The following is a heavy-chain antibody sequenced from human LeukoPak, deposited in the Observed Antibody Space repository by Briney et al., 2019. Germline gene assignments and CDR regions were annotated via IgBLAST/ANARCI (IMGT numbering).Heavy chain of an antibody. CDR3: ASGSFLLCTNGVCYNNSYYMDV. D-gene: IGHD2-8*01. CDR2: INTNTGNP. CDR1: GYTFTSYA. J-gene: IGHJ6*03. V-gene: IGHV7-4-1*02. Sequence: GASVKVSCKASGYTFTSYAMNWVRQAPGQGLEWMGWINTNTGNPTYAQGFTGRFVFSLDTSVSTAYLQISSLKAEDTAVYYCASGSFLLCTNGVCYNNSYYMDVWGKGTTVTVSS.